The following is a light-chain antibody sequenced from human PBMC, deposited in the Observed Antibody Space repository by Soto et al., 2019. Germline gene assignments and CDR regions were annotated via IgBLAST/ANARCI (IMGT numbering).Light chain of an antibody. CDR3: HQYYKTPIT. V-gene: IGKV4-1*01. Sequence: DIVMTQSPDSLAVSLGEGATINCKSSQSLLYRSNNKNYLAWYQQKPGQPPKLLIYWASTRESGVPERFSGSGSGTDFTLTISSLQAEDVALYDCHQYYKTPITVGQGTRLEIK. CDR1: QSLLYRSNNKNY. J-gene: IGKJ5*01. CDR2: WAS.